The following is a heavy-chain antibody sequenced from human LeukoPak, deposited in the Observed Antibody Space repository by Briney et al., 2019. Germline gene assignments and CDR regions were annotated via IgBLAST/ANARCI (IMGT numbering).Heavy chain of an antibody. D-gene: IGHD4-17*01. CDR1: GGSISSYY. Sequence: SETLSLTCTVSGGSISSYYWSWIRQPPGKGLEWIGHIYCSGSTNYNPSLKSRVTISVDTSKNQFSLKLSSVTAADTAVYYCARGSDGDYITDYWGQGTLVTVSS. CDR3: ARGSDGDYITDY. J-gene: IGHJ4*02. V-gene: IGHV4-59*01. CDR2: IYCSGST.